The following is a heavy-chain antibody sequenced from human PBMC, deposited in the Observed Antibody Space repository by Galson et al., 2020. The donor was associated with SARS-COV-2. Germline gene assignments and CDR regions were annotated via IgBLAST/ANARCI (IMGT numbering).Heavy chain of an antibody. J-gene: IGHJ6*02. Sequence: TLSLTCAVYGGSFSGYYWSWIRQPPGKGLEWIGEINHSGSTNYNPSLKSRVTISVDTSKNQFSLKLSSVTAADTAVYYCARRYSYGRYYYGMDVWGQGTTVTVSS. V-gene: IGHV4-34*01. CDR1: GGSFSGYY. CDR3: ARRYSYGRYYYGMDV. D-gene: IGHD5-18*01. CDR2: INHSGST.